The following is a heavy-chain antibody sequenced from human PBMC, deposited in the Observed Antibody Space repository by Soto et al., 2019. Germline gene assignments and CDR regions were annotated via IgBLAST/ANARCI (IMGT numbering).Heavy chain of an antibody. CDR1: GFTFGTYA. J-gene: IGHJ4*02. CDR2: MTSSGSAI. D-gene: IGHD2-8*01. V-gene: IGHV3-23*04. CDR3: ARVGVSFFEN. Sequence: EVQLVESGGGLVQPGGSLRLSCAASGFTFGTYAMSWVRQAPGKGLEWVSAMTSSGSAIYYAESVRGRFIISRDNARNALSLQLNRLRVEDTALYYCARVGVSFFENWGQGTRVTVSS.